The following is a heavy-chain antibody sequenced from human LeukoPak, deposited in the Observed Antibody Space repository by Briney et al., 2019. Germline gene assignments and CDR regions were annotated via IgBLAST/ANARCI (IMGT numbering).Heavy chain of an antibody. CDR1: GFTFSNAW. J-gene: IGHJ4*02. V-gene: IGHV3-15*01. Sequence: GGSLRLSCAASGFTFSNAWMSWVRQAPGKGLEWVGRIKSKTDGGTTDYAAPVKGRFTISRDDSKNTLYLQMNSLKTEDTAVYYCTTDLWKIFGVVTDYWGQGTLVTVSS. CDR3: TTDLWKIFGVVTDY. D-gene: IGHD3-3*01. CDR2: IKSKTDGGTT.